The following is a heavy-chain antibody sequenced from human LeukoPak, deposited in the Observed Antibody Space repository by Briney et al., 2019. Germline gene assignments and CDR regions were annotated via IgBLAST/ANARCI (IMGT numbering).Heavy chain of an antibody. CDR1: GFTFSSYS. Sequence: GGSLRLSCAASGFTFSSYSMNWVRQAPGKGLEWVSSISSSSSYIYYADSVKGRFTISRDNAKNSLYLQMNSLRAEDTALYYCAKDYYDSSGPWDDAFDIWGQGTMVTVSS. CDR2: ISSSSSYI. CDR3: AKDYYDSSGPWDDAFDI. J-gene: IGHJ3*02. D-gene: IGHD3-22*01. V-gene: IGHV3-21*04.